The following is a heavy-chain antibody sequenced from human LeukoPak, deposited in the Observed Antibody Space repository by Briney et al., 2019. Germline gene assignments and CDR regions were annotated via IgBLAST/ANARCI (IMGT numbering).Heavy chain of an antibody. CDR2: IIPILGIA. CDR3: AKLPHPHPSY. CDR1: GGTFSSYA. Sequence: ASVKVSCKASGGTFSSYAISWVRQAPGQGLEWMGRIIPILGIANYAQKFQGRVTITADKSTSTAYMELNSLRAEDTAVYYCAKLPHPHPSYWGQGTLVTVSS. V-gene: IGHV1-69*04. D-gene: IGHD5-24*01. J-gene: IGHJ4*02.